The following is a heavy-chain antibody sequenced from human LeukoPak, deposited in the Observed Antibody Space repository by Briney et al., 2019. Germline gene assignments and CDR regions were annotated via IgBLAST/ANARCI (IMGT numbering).Heavy chain of an antibody. CDR3: ASQGGY. Sequence: GGSLRLSCAASGLSLSDFWMHWVRQVPGKGLVWVSRISPDGTKTRYADFVKGRFIISRDNATTALYMKMNNLRVDDTAMYYCASQGGYWGQGTLVAVSS. D-gene: IGHD3-16*01. V-gene: IGHV3-74*01. CDR1: GLSLSDFW. J-gene: IGHJ4*02. CDR2: ISPDGTKT.